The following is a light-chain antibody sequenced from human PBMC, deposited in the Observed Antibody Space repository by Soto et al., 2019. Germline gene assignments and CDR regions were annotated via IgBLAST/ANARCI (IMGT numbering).Light chain of an antibody. V-gene: IGKV1-5*03. Sequence: IHMTPFASSLSGSVGDRVTITCRASQTISSWLAWYQQKPGKAPKLLIYKASTLKSGVPSRFSGSGSGTEFTLTISSLQPDDFATYYCQHYNSYSEAFGQGPKVDIK. CDR3: QHYNSYSEA. CDR2: KAS. J-gene: IGKJ1*01. CDR1: QTISSW.